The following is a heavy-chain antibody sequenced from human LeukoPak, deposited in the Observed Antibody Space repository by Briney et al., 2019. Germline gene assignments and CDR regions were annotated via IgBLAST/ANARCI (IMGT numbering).Heavy chain of an antibody. V-gene: IGHV3-72*01. Sequence: GGSLRLSCAASGFTFSDHYMDWVRQAPGKGLEWVGRTRNKANSYTTEYAASVKGRFTISRDDSKKSLYLQMNSLETEDTAVYYCARDAPHPGFDYWGQGTLVTVSS. CDR3: ARDAPHPGFDY. CDR2: TRNKANSYTT. J-gene: IGHJ4*02. CDR1: GFTFSDHY.